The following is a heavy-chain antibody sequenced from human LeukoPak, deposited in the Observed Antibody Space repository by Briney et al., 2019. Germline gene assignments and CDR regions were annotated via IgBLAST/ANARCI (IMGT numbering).Heavy chain of an antibody. D-gene: IGHD1-1*01. J-gene: IGHJ4*02. Sequence: GGSLRLSCAASGFTVSSNYMNWVRQAPGKGLEWVSVIYSGGSTYYADSVKGRFTIFRDNPKNTLYLQMNRLKAEDTAVYYCATEKRGVRGGLDYWGEGTLVTVSS. CDR2: IYSGGST. V-gene: IGHV3-66*01. CDR1: GFTVSSNY. CDR3: ATEKRGVRGGLDY.